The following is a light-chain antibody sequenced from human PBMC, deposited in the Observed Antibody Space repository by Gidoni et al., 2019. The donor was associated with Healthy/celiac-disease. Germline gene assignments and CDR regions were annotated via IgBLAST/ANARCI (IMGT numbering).Light chain of an antibody. CDR1: SSNIGAGYD. CDR3: QSYDSSLSVV. CDR2: GNS. J-gene: IGLJ2*01. Sequence: QSVLTQPPSVSGAPGQRVTIPCTGSSSNIGAGYDVHWYQQLPGTAPKLLIYGNSNRPSGVPDRFSGSKSGTSASLAITGLQAGDEADYYCQSYDSSLSVVFGGGTKLXVX. V-gene: IGLV1-40*01.